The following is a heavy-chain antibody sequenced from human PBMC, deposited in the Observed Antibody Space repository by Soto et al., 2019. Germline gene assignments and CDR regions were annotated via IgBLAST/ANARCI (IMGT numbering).Heavy chain of an antibody. CDR3: ARTTPYYYYAMDV. J-gene: IGHJ6*02. V-gene: IGHV1-8*01. CDR1: GYTFTSYD. Sequence: QVQLVQSGAEVKKPGASVKVSCKASGYTFTSYDISWVRQATGQGLEWMGRLNPNSVNTAYAQKFPGRITMTRNTSISTAYMELSSLRSEDTAVYYCARTTPYYYYAMDVWGQGTTVTVSS. D-gene: IGHD1-1*01. CDR2: LNPNSVNT.